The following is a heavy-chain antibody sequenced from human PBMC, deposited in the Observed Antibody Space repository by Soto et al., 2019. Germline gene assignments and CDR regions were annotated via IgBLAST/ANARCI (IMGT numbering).Heavy chain of an antibody. CDR2: ISGSGGST. CDR3: AKDDPGYSYGYE. D-gene: IGHD5-18*01. J-gene: IGHJ4*03. Sequence: GWSLRLSCAASGFTFSSYAISWVRQAPGKGLEWVSAISGSGGSTYYADSVKGRFTISRDNSKNTLYLQMNSLRAEDTAVYYCAKDDPGYSYGYEWGQGTPVTVSS. V-gene: IGHV3-23*01. CDR1: GFTFSSYA.